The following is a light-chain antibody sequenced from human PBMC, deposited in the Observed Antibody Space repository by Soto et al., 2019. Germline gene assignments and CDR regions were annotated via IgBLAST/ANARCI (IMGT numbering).Light chain of an antibody. Sequence: EMVLTQSLNTLSVYPGERATLSCRASQGVSTNLAWYQQKPGQVPSLLIYGASTRASGIPARFSGSGSGTEFTLTIGSLQSEDFAVYYCQQYSSSPSFGQGTRLEVK. V-gene: IGKV3-15*01. CDR3: QQYSSSPS. CDR1: QGVSTN. CDR2: GAS. J-gene: IGKJ5*01.